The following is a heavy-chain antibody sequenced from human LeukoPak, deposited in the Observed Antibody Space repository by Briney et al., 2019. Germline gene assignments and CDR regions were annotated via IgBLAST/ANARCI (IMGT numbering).Heavy chain of an antibody. V-gene: IGHV3-11*01. CDR3: ARAKLAGYCSGGNCYPFDAFDI. CDR2: ISSSGSTI. Sequence: GGSLRLSCAASGFTFSDYYMSWIRQAPGKGLEWVSYISSSGSTIYYADSVKGRFTISRDNAKNSLYLQMNSLRAEDTAVYYCARAKLAGYCSGGNCYPFDAFDIWGQGTMVTVSS. J-gene: IGHJ3*02. D-gene: IGHD2-15*01. CDR1: GFTFSDYY.